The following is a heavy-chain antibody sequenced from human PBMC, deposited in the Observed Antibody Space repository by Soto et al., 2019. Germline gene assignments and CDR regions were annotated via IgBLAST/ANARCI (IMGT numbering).Heavy chain of an antibody. V-gene: IGHV1-18*04. D-gene: IGHD2-2*01. CDR2: ISTYNSRT. Sequence: QDQLVQSVAEVKKRGASVKISCEDSGYTFTRHGIIWVRQAPGQGLEWLGWISTYNSRTHYAQKVQGRVTMTTDKSTSTAYLDLRSLTFDDTAVDYCARARYCASPSCQQHFYYGMDTWGQGTTVTVAS. CDR1: GYTFTRHG. CDR3: ARARYCASPSCQQHFYYGMDT. J-gene: IGHJ6*02.